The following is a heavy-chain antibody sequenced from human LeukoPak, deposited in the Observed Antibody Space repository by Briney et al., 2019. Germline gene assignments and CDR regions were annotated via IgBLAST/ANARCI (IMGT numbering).Heavy chain of an antibody. CDR2: IYYSGST. CDR1: GGSISSYY. J-gene: IGHJ4*02. Sequence: SETLSLTCTVSGGSISSYYWSWIRQPPGKGLEWIGYIYYSGSTNYNPSLKSRVTISVDTSKNQFSLKLSSVTAADTAVYYCASEYDYGGPFDCWGQGTLVTVSS. V-gene: IGHV4-59*01. D-gene: IGHD4-23*01. CDR3: ASEYDYGGPFDC.